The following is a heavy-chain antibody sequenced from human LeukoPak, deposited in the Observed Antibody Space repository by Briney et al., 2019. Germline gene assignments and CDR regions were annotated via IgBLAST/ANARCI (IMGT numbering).Heavy chain of an antibody. CDR3: AKARSRNFAPTPFDY. CDR1: GFTFSSYG. V-gene: IGHV3-30*18. Sequence: GGPLRLSCAASGFTFSSYGMHWVRQAPGKGLEWVSVIAYDGSNKNYVDSVKGRFSISRHNSKNTLYLQMNSLRAEDTAVYYCAKARSRNFAPTPFDYWGQGTLVAVSS. J-gene: IGHJ4*02. CDR2: IAYDGSNK. D-gene: IGHD3-9*01.